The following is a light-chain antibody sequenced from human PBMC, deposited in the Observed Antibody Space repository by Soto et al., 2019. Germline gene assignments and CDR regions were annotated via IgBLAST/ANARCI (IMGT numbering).Light chain of an antibody. CDR2: FAS. CDR1: QSMYNN. J-gene: IGKJ4*01. Sequence: EIVMTQSPATLSVSPGERATLSCRASQSMYNNLAWYQQKPGQAPRLLIYFASTRATGIPARFSGSVSGTEFTLTISSLQSEDFAVYYCQQYNNWPLTFGGGTKVEI. V-gene: IGKV3-15*01. CDR3: QQYNNWPLT.